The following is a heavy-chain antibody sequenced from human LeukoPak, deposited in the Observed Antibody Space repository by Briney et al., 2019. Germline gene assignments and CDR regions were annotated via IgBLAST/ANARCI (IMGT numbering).Heavy chain of an antibody. D-gene: IGHD6-13*01. J-gene: IGHJ4*02. CDR2: IYYSGST. CDR3: ARDSSSWSSRYYFDY. CDR1: GVSISSYY. Sequence: EPSETLSLTCTVSGVSISSYYWSWIRQPPGKGLEWIGYIYYSGSTNYNPSLKSRVTISVDTSKNQFSLKLSSVTAADTAVYYCARDSSSWSSRYYFDYWGQGTLVTVSS. V-gene: IGHV4-59*01.